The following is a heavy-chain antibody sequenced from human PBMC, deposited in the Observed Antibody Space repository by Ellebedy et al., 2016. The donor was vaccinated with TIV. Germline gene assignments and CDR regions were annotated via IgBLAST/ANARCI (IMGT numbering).Heavy chain of an antibody. CDR2: IYPGDSDT. V-gene: IGHV5-51*01. Sequence: GESLKISCKGSGYSFTSYWIGWVRQMPGKGLEWMGIIYPGDSDTRYSPSFQGQVTISADKSISTAYLQWSSLKASDTAMYYCARRMSLPDYYDSSGYADFDYWGQGTLVTVSS. CDR3: ARRMSLPDYYDSSGYADFDY. CDR1: GYSFTSYW. D-gene: IGHD3-22*01. J-gene: IGHJ4*02.